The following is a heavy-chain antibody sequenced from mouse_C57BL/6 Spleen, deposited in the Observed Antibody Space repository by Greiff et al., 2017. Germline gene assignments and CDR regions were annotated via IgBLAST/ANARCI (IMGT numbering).Heavy chain of an antibody. V-gene: IGHV6-3*01. J-gene: IGHJ3*01. CDR2: IRLKSDNYAT. CDR1: GFTFSNYW. CDR3: TGGLSWSRGFAY. Sequence: EVKLIESGGGLVQPGGSMKLSCVASGFTFSNYWMNWVRQSPEKGLEWVAQIRLKSDNYATHYAESVKGRFTISRDDSKSSVYLQMNNLRAEDTGIYYCTGGLSWSRGFAYWGQGTLVTVSA. D-gene: IGHD3-1*01.